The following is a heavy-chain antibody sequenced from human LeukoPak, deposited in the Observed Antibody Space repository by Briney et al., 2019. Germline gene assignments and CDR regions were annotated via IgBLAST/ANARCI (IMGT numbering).Heavy chain of an antibody. CDR1: GFTFSSYG. Sequence: GGSLRLSCAASGFTFSSYGMHWVRQAPGKGLEWVAVISYDGSNKYYADSVKGRFTISRDNAKNTLYLQMNSLRAEDTAVYYCARGGYYYDSSGYYYALGYWGQGTLVTVSS. CDR3: ARGGYYYDSSGYYYALGY. J-gene: IGHJ4*02. V-gene: IGHV3-30*03. D-gene: IGHD3-22*01. CDR2: ISYDGSNK.